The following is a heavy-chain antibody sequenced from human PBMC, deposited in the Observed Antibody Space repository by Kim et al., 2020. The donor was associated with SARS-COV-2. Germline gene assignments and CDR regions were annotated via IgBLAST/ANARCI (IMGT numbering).Heavy chain of an antibody. CDR3: AKDVYYGSSVDY. V-gene: IGHV3-23*01. D-gene: IGHD3-10*01. J-gene: IGHJ4*03. CDR2: ISGSGANT. Sequence: GGSLRLSCAVSGFTFSTYAMNWVRQAPGKGLEWVAAISGSGANTHYADSVKGRFTISRDNSENTLYLQMNSLRVDDTAVYYFAKDVYYGSSVDYLGQVT. CDR1: GFTFSTYA.